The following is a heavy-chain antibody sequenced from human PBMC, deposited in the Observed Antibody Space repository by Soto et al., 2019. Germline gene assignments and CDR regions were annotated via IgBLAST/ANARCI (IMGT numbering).Heavy chain of an antibody. V-gene: IGHV3-21*04. D-gene: IGHD6-13*01. Sequence: GGSLRLSCAASGFIFSIHSMNWVRQAPGKGLEWVSYISSSSSYIYYADSVKGRFTISRDNAKNSLYLQMNSLRAEDTAVYYCAKSHRGYSSSDMYVWGQGTTVTVSS. CDR2: ISSSSSYI. CDR1: GFIFSIHS. J-gene: IGHJ6*02. CDR3: AKSHRGYSSSDMYV.